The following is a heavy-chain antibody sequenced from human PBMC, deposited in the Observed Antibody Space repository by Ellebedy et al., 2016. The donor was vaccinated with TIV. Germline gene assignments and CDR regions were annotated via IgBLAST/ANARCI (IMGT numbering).Heavy chain of an antibody. J-gene: IGHJ6*02. CDR1: GFTVSDYS. Sequence: GESLKISCAGSGFTVSDYSMSWVRQAPGKVLEWVSYITSSGSTIYYADSVKGRFTVSRDNDNNSLSLQMSSLRAEDSAIYYCARAGYYGMDAWGQGTTVTVSS. V-gene: IGHV3-11*01. CDR2: ITSSGSTI. D-gene: IGHD2-15*01. CDR3: ARAGYYGMDA.